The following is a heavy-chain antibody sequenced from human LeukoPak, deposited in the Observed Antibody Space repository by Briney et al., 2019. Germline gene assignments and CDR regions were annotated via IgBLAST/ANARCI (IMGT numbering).Heavy chain of an antibody. CDR1: GGIFSSYA. Sequence: SVKLSCKASGGIFSSYAISWVRQAPGQGLEWMGRIIPILGIANYAQKFQGRVTITADKSTSTAYMDLSSLRSEDTAVYYCARDLPPYYFDYWGQGTLVTVSS. J-gene: IGHJ4*02. V-gene: IGHV1-69*04. CDR3: ARDLPPYYFDY. CDR2: IIPILGIA.